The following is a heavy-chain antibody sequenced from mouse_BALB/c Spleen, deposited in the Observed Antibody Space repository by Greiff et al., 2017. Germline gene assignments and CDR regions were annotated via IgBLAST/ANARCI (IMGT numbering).Heavy chain of an antibody. Sequence: VQLVESGPGLVAPSQSLSITCTVSGFSLTGYGVNWVRQPPGKGLEWLGMIWGDGSTDYNSALKSRLSISKDNSKSQVFLKMNSMQTNDTARYYCARDRGALYYDYDQCFAYWGQGTLVTVSA. CDR3: ARDRGALYYDYDQCFAY. V-gene: IGHV2-6-7*01. CDR1: GFSLTGYG. J-gene: IGHJ3*01. CDR2: IWGDGST. D-gene: IGHD2-4*01.